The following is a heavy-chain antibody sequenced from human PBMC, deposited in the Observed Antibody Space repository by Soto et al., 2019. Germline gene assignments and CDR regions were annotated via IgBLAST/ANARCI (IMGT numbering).Heavy chain of an antibody. D-gene: IGHD2-15*01. V-gene: IGHV4-61*01. J-gene: IGHJ6*02. CDR3: ARGRGMYYYYGMDV. CDR1: GGSVSSGSYY. CDR2: IYYSGST. Sequence: SETLSLTCTVSGGSVSSGSYYWSWIRQPPGKGLEWIGYIYYSGSTNYNPSLKSRVTISVDTSKNQFSLKLSSVTAADTAVYYCARGRGMYYYYGMDVWGQGTTVTAP.